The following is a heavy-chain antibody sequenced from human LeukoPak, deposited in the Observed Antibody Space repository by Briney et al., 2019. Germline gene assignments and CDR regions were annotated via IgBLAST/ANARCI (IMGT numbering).Heavy chain of an antibody. CDR1: GFTFSSYW. CDR3: AELGITMIGGV. J-gene: IGHJ6*04. V-gene: IGHV3-74*01. CDR2: INTDGSIT. Sequence: PGGSLRLSCGAAGFTFSSYWMHWVRQVPGKGLVWVSRINTDGSITTYADSVKGRFTISRDSAKNSLYLQMNSLRAEDTAVYYCAELGITMIGGVWGKGTTVTISS. D-gene: IGHD3-10*02.